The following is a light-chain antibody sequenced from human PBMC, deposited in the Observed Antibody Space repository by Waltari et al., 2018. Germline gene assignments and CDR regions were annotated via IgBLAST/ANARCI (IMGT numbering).Light chain of an antibody. V-gene: IGLV5-45*03. CDR3: MIWYSAAWV. CDR1: SGLLVPPYH. CDR2: YNSASDR. Sequence: QALVPQPSSLSASPGPSASLPSPLPSGLLVPPYHIYCYHQKPGSPPRYLLRYNSASDRQQGFGVPSRFSGSKDVSANSGILLISGLRSEDEADYYCMIWYSAAWVFGGGTKLNVL. J-gene: IGLJ3*02.